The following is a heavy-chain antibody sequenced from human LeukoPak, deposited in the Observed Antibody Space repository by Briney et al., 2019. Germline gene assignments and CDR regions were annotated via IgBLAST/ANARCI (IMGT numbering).Heavy chain of an antibody. CDR3: ARGGVKYCSGGSCYSDY. CDR1: GYTFTSYG. Sequence: ASVKVSCKASGYTFTSYGISWVRQAPGQGLEGMGWISAFNGNTNYAQKLQGRVTMTTDTSTSTAYMELRSLRSDDTAVYYCARGGVKYCSGGSCYSDYWGQGTLVTVSS. CDR2: ISAFNGNT. V-gene: IGHV1-18*01. D-gene: IGHD2-15*01. J-gene: IGHJ4*02.